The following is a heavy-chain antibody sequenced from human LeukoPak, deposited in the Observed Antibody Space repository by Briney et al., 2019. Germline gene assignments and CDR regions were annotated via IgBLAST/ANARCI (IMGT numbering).Heavy chain of an antibody. V-gene: IGHV3-49*04. CDR2: IRNKANGGTA. Sequence: GGSLRLSCTASGFTFSDYAVTWVRQAPGKGLEWVGFIRNKANGGTADYAASVKGRFTISRDDSKTIAYLQMDSLKTEDTAVYYCSRAYSTGWLGINDYWGQGTLVTVSS. CDR1: GFTFSDYA. J-gene: IGHJ4*02. CDR3: SRAYSTGWLGINDY. D-gene: IGHD6-19*01.